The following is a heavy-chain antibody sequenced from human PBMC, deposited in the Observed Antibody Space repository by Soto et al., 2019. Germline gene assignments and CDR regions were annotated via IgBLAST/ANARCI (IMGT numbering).Heavy chain of an antibody. Sequence: GGSLRLSCAASGFTFSSYSMNWVRQAPGKGLEWVSSISSSSIYIYYADSVKGRFTISRDNAKNSLYLQMNSLRAEDTAVYYCARAYSSGWYDYWGQGTLVTVSS. D-gene: IGHD6-19*01. CDR1: GFTFSSYS. CDR2: ISSSSIYI. CDR3: ARAYSSGWYDY. V-gene: IGHV3-21*01. J-gene: IGHJ4*02.